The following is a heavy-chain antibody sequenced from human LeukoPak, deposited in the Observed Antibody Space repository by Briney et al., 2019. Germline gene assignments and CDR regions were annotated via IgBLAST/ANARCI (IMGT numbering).Heavy chain of an antibody. V-gene: IGHV1-2*06. CDR2: INPNSGGT. CDR3: ARGARRITMIVVVTLGY. D-gene: IGHD3-22*01. J-gene: IGHJ4*02. CDR1: GYTFTCYY. Sequence: ASVKVSCKASGYTFTCYYMHWVRQAPGQGLEWMGRINPNSGGTNYAQKFQGGVTMTRDTSISTAYMELSRLRSDDTAVYYCARGARRITMIVVVTLGYWGQGTLVTVSS.